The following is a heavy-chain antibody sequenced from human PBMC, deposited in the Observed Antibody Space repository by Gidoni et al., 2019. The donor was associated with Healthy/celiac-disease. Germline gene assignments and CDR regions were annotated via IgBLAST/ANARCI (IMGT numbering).Heavy chain of an antibody. CDR3: AKTGYSSSSSVVGNFDY. V-gene: IGHV3-23*04. CDR2: ISGSGGST. Sequence: EVQLVESVGGLVQPGGSLRLSCAASGFPFSSYAMSWVRQAPGKGLEWVSAISGSGGSTYYADSVKGRFTISRDNSKNTLYLQMNSLRAEDTAVYYCAKTGYSSSSSVVGNFDYWGQGTLVTVSS. CDR1: GFPFSSYA. J-gene: IGHJ4*02. D-gene: IGHD6-6*01.